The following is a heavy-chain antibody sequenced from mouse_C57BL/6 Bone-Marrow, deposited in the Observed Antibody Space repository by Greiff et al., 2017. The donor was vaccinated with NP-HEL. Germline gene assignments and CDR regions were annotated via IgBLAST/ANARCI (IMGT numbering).Heavy chain of an antibody. CDR1: GFTFSSYG. Sequence: EVKLMESGGDLVKPGGSLKLSCAASGFTFSSYGMSWVRQTPDKRLEWVATISSGGSYTYYPDSVKGRFTISRDNAKNTLYLQMSSLKSEDTAMYYCARRGNQTYYYYAMDYWGQGTSVTVSS. CDR2: ISSGGSYT. V-gene: IGHV5-6*02. J-gene: IGHJ4*01. D-gene: IGHD2-1*01. CDR3: ARRGNQTYYYYAMDY.